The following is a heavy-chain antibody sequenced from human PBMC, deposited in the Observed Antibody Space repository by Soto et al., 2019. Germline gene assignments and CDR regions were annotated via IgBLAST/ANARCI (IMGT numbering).Heavy chain of an antibody. CDR3: AKDVTKKVRGTIFVYYYYGMDV. CDR1: GFTFSSYG. CDR2: ISYDGSNK. J-gene: IGHJ6*02. Sequence: GGSLRLSCAASGFTFSSYGMHWVRQAPGKGLEWVAVISYDGSNKYYADSVKGRFTISRDNSKNTLYLQMNSLRAEDTAVYYCAKDVTKKVRGTIFVYYYYGMDVWGQGTTVTVSS. D-gene: IGHD3-3*01. V-gene: IGHV3-30*18.